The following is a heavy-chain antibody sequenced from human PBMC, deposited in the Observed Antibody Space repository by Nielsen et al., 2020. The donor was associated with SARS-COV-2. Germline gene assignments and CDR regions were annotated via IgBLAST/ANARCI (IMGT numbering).Heavy chain of an antibody. J-gene: IGHJ6*03. CDR3: ARGYLVVVPSPILGLWPIYFYFYLDV. CDR1: GGSVNTHAW. Sequence: SETLSLTCAVFGGSVNTHAWWSWLRPAPGKGLEGIGEVYHSGATNYNPSLRSRVTLSMDKSRNQFSLKMTAVTAADTAVYFCARGYLVVVPSPILGLWPIYFYFYLDVCCKGASVTVS. CDR2: VYHSGAT. V-gene: IGHV4-4*02. D-gene: IGHD2-21*01.